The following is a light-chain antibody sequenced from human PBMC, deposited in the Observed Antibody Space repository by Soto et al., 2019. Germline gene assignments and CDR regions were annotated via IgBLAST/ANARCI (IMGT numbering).Light chain of an antibody. Sequence: IQVTQSPSTLSASVGDRVTITCRASQGSSSWVAWYQQKAGXAPNLLTYTVSSLESRVPSRFSGSQSVTDFTLTITSLQPEDFATYFGQQRYSRRRTFGQGTKVDI. CDR1: QGSSSW. V-gene: IGKV1-39*01. J-gene: IGKJ1*01. CDR3: QQRYSRRRT. CDR2: TVS.